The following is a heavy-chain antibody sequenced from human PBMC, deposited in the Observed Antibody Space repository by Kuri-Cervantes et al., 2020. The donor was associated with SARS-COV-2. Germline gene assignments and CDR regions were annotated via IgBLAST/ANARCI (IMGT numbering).Heavy chain of an antibody. CDR2: ISAYNGNT. J-gene: IGHJ3*02. D-gene: IGHD3-3*01. V-gene: IGHV1-18*01. CDR1: GYTFTSYD. CDR3: ASNRPLDITIFGVVIPPTGGDAFDI. Sequence: ASVKVSCKASGYTFTSYDISWVRQAPGQGLEWMGWISAYNGNTNYAQKLQGRVTMTTDTSTSTAYMELRSLRSDDTAVYYCASNRPLDITIFGVVIPPTGGDAFDIWGQGTMVTVSS.